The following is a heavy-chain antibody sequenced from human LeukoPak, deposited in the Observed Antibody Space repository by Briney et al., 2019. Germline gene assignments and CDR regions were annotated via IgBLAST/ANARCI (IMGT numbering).Heavy chain of an antibody. Sequence: ASVKVSCKASGYTFTGYYMHWVRQAPGQGLEWMGRINPNSGGTNYAQKFQGRVTMTRDTSISTAYMELSRLRSDDTAVYYCARRPGYCGGDCYFDYWGQGTLVTVSS. J-gene: IGHJ4*02. V-gene: IGHV1-2*06. CDR3: ARRPGYCGGDCYFDY. D-gene: IGHD2-21*02. CDR2: INPNSGGT. CDR1: GYTFTGYY.